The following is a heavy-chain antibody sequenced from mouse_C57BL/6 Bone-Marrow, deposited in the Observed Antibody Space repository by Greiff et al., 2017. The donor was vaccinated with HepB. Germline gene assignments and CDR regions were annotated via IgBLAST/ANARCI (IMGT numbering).Heavy chain of an antibody. Sequence: VKLMESGAELVKPGASVKMSCKASGYTFTTYPIEWMKQNHGKSLEWIGNFHPYNDDTKYNEKFKGKATLTVEKSSSTVYLELSRLTSDDSAVYYCARGGYYYGSSYGYFDVWGTGTTVTVSS. D-gene: IGHD1-1*01. CDR2: FHPYNDDT. J-gene: IGHJ1*03. CDR1: GYTFTTYP. V-gene: IGHV1-47*01. CDR3: ARGGYYYGSSYGYFDV.